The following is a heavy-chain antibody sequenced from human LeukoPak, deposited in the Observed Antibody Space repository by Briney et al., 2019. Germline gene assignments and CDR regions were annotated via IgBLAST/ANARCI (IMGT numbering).Heavy chain of an antibody. CDR2: IYSGGST. CDR3: PKPLLTPGN. V-gene: IGHV3-53*01. J-gene: IGHJ4*02. CDR1: GFTVSSNY. D-gene: IGHD4-23*01. Sequence: GGSLRLSCAASGFTVSSNYMSWVRQAPGKGLEWVSVIYSGGSTYYADSVKGRFTISRDNSRNALYLQLSRLRVDDTAFYYCPKPLLTPGNWGPGTLVTVSS.